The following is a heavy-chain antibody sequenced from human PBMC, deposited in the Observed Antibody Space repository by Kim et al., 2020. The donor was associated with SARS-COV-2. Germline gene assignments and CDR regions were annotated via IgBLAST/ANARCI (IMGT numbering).Heavy chain of an antibody. D-gene: IGHD3-3*01. Sequence: RRGGYDRGWIRQHPGKGLEWIGYIYYSGSTYYNPSLKSRVTISVDTSKNQFSLKLSSVTAADTAVYYCARATTTIFGVVSEFDYWGQGTLAT. CDR1: RRGGYD. V-gene: IGHV4-31*02. J-gene: IGHJ4*02. CDR3: ARATTTIFGVVSEFDY. CDR2: IYYSGST.